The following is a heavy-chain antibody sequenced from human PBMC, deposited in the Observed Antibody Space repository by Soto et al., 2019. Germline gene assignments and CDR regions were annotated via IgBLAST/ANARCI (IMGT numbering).Heavy chain of an antibody. CDR1: GYTFTNHG. CDR2: ISGHNGNT. Sequence: QVQLVQSGAEVKKPGASVKVSCKASGYTFTNHGISWVRQAPGQGLEWLGWISGHNGNTKYAQRLQGRVTMTKDTSTSTAYMELRSLTSDDTAVYYCARDLYPLAYYFDYWGQGTLVTVSS. CDR3: ARDLYPLAYYFDY. J-gene: IGHJ4*02. V-gene: IGHV1-18*01.